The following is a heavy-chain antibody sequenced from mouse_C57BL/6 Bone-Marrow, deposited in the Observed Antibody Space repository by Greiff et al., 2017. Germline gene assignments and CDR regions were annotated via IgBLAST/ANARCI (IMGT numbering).Heavy chain of an antibody. D-gene: IGHD2-12*01. CDR3: SSDSYCYLDY. CDR2: IDPENGDT. V-gene: IGHV14-4*01. J-gene: IGHJ2*01. CDR1: GFNIKDDY. Sequence: VQLQQSGAELVRPGASVKLSCTASGFNIKDDYMHWVKQRPEQGLEWIGWIDPENGDTEYASKFQGKATITADTSSNSAYLQLSSLTSEDTAVYYCSSDSYCYLDYWGQGTTLTVAS.